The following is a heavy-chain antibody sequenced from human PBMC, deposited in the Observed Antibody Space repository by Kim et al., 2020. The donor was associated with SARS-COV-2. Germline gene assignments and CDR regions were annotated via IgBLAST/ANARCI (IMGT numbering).Heavy chain of an antibody. Sequence: SETLSLTCTVSGGSISSYYWSWIRQPPGKGLEWIGYIYYSGSTNYNPSLKSRVTISVDTSKNQFSLKLSSVTAADTAAYYCARERWYSEKNWYDHWGKG. CDR3: ARERWYSEKNWYDH. CDR1: GGSISSYY. V-gene: IGHV4-59*13. D-gene: IGHD1-26*01. J-gene: IGHJ5*02. CDR2: IYYSGST.